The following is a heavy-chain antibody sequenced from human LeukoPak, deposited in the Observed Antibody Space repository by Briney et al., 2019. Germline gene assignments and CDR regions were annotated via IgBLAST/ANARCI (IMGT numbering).Heavy chain of an antibody. V-gene: IGHV3-9*01. D-gene: IGHD3-10*01. J-gene: IGHJ6*03. CDR2: ISWNSGSI. CDR1: GFTFDDYA. CDR3: AKDPTPFYGSGSYYYYYMDV. Sequence: GGSLRLSCAASGFTFDDYAMHWVRQAPGKGLEWVSGISWNSGSIGYADSVKGRFTISRDNSKDTLYLQMNSLRAEDTAVYYCAKDPTPFYGSGSYYYYYMDVWGKGTTVTVSS.